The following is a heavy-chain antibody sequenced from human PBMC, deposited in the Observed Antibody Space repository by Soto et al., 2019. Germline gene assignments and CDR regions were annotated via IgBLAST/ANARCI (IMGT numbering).Heavy chain of an antibody. CDR1: GFTFSDYY. Sequence: TGGSLRLSCAASGFTFSDYYMSWIRQAPGKGLEWVSYISSSGSTIYYADSVKGRFTISRDNAKNSLYLQMNSLRAEDTAVYYCARVTHDSSGYYYPLFDYWGQGTLVTVSS. D-gene: IGHD3-22*01. J-gene: IGHJ4*02. V-gene: IGHV3-11*01. CDR2: ISSSGSTI. CDR3: ARVTHDSSGYYYPLFDY.